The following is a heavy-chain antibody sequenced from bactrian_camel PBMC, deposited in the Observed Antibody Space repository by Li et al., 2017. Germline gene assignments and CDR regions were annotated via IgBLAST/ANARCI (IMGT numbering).Heavy chain of an antibody. D-gene: IGHD2*01. CDR3: AVVDDEDYVAGYYYSD. Sequence: HVQLVESGGRLVQPGGSLRLSCASSGLSFSNYYISWVRQAPGKGPEWVASITPDQDGRTSYADSVKGRFTASKDNAKNMVYLQMNSLKPEDTAVYYCAVVDDEDYVAGYYYSDWGQGTQVTVS. J-gene: IGHJ4*01. CDR1: GLSFSNYY. V-gene: IGHV3-2*01. CDR2: ITPDQDGRT.